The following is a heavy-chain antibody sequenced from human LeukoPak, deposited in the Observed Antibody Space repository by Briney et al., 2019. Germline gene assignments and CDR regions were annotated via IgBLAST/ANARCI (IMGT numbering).Heavy chain of an antibody. J-gene: IGHJ4*02. CDR1: GFTFGSYG. D-gene: IGHD6-13*01. Sequence: GGSLRLSCAASGFTFGSYGMHWVRQAPGKGLEWVAFIRYDGSNKYYADSVKGRFTISRDNSKNTLYLQMNSLRAEDTAVYYCAKDGVYLGIAYFDYWGQGTLVTVSS. CDR2: IRYDGSNK. CDR3: AKDGVYLGIAYFDY. V-gene: IGHV3-30*02.